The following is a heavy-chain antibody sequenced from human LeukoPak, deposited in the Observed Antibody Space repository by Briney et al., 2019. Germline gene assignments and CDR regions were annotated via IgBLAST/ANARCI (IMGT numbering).Heavy chain of an antibody. J-gene: IGHJ4*02. CDR1: GFTFSSYW. CDR2: INTDGKGT. V-gene: IGHV3-74*01. CDR3: VRDVWRDRDGFFEH. D-gene: IGHD2-8*01. Sequence: GGSLRLSCAASGFTFSSYWMHWVRQGRGEGLVWVSRINTDGKGTSYADPVTGRFPMPRERPKNTLSLQWHRWRLGDRAVIYFVRDVWRDRDGFFEHWGQGNLVTVSS.